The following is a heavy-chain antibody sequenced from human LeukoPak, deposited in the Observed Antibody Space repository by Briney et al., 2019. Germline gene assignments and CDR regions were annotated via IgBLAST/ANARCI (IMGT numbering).Heavy chain of an antibody. V-gene: IGHV3-23*01. CDR1: GFTFSSYA. CDR3: AKDATPYY. J-gene: IGHJ4*02. D-gene: IGHD2-15*01. Sequence: GGSLGLSCAASGFTFSSYAMTWVRQAPGKGLEWLSTISGSGDRTFYADSVKGRFTISRDNSKNTVYLQMNRLRAEDTAVYYCAKDATPYYWGQGTLVTVSS. CDR2: ISGSGDRT.